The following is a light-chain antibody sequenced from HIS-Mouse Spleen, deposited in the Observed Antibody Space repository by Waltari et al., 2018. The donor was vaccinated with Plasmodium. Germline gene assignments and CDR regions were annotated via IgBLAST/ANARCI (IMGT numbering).Light chain of an antibody. J-gene: IGLJ3*02. CDR3: YSTDSSGNHRV. CDR2: EDS. Sequence: SYELTQPPSVSVSPGQTARITCSGDALPKKYAYWYQQKSGQAPVLVIYEDSKRPSGITERFSGSSSGTMDTLTSSGAQVEDEADYYCYSTDSSGNHRVFGGGTKLTVL. V-gene: IGLV3-10*01. CDR1: ALPKKY.